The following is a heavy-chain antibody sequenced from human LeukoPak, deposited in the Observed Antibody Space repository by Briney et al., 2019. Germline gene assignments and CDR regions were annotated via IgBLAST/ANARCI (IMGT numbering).Heavy chain of an antibody. CDR3: AGATKEDAFDI. D-gene: IGHD1-26*01. J-gene: IGHJ3*02. Sequence: PGGSLRLSCAASGFTVSSNYMSWVRQAPGKGLEWVSVIYSGGSTYYADSVKGRFTISRDNSKNTLYLQMNSLRAEDTAVYYCAGATKEDAFDIWGQGTMVTVSS. CDR1: GFTVSSNY. V-gene: IGHV3-53*01. CDR2: IYSGGST.